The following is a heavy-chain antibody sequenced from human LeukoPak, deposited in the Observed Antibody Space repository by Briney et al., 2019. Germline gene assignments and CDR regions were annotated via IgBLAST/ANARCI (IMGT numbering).Heavy chain of an antibody. CDR3: STAPLWGLDYYYMDV. V-gene: IGHV3-7*01. J-gene: IGHJ6*03. Sequence: GGSLRLSCAASEFTLSRYWMSWVRQAPGKGLEWVANIKEDGSVKNYLDSVRGRFTISRDNAKNSLYLQMNTLRDECTAVYYCSTAPLWGLDYYYMDVWGKGTTVTVSS. CDR1: EFTLSRYW. D-gene: IGHD3-10*01. CDR2: IKEDGSVK.